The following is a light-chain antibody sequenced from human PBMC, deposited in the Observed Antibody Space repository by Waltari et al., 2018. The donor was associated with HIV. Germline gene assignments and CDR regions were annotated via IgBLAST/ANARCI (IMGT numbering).Light chain of an antibody. J-gene: IGLJ2*01. Sequence: LTQPHSVSASPGKTVTISCTGTSSDVGGYNYVSWYQQHPGKAPKLMIYEVSNRPSGVSNRFSGSKSGNTASLTISGLQAEDEADYYCSSYTSSSTRVVFGGGTKLTVL. CDR2: EVS. CDR1: SSDVGGYNY. CDR3: SSYTSSSTRVV. V-gene: IGLV2-14*01.